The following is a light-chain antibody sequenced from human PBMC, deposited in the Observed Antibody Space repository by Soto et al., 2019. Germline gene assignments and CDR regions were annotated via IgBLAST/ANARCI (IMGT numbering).Light chain of an antibody. CDR1: QSVSSNY. V-gene: IGKV3-20*01. Sequence: EIVLTQSPGTLSLSPGERATLSCRASQSVSSNYLAWYQQKPGQAPRLLIYGVSTRATGIPDRFSDSGSGTDFTLTISRLEPEDFAVYYCQQYGSSPRTFGQGTKVEIK. J-gene: IGKJ1*01. CDR2: GVS. CDR3: QQYGSSPRT.